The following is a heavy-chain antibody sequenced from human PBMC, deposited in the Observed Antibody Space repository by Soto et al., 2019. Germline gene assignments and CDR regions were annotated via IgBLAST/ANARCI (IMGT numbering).Heavy chain of an antibody. D-gene: IGHD6-19*01. J-gene: IGHJ4*02. V-gene: IGHV3-74*03. CDR2: INRDGSTT. CDR1: GFTFSSCW. Sequence: GSLRLSCAASGFTFSSCWMNWVRQAPGEGLVWVARINRDGSTTTYADSVKGRFTISRDNAKNTLYLQMNSLRAEDTAVYYCARDEDSSGWYYFDYWGQGTLVTVSS. CDR3: ARDEDSSGWYYFDY.